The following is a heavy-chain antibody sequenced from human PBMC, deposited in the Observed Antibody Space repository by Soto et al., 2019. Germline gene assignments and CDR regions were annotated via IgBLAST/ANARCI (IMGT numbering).Heavy chain of an antibody. D-gene: IGHD3-9*01. V-gene: IGHV4-39*01. CDR3: ARNYDTLTGYLAFDY. Sequence: SETLSLTCTVSGGSISSSSYYWGWIRQPPGKGLEWIGSIYYSGSTYYKSSLKSRVTISIDTSKNQLSLKLSSVTAADTAVYYFARNYDTLTGYLAFDYWGQGTLVTVSS. CDR2: IYYSGST. CDR1: GGSISSSSYY. J-gene: IGHJ4*02.